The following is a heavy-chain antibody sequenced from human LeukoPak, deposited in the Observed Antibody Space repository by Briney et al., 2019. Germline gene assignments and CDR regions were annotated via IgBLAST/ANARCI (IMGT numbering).Heavy chain of an antibody. J-gene: IGHJ5*02. Sequence: SQTLSLTCTVSGGSISSGDYYWSWIRQPPGKGLEWIGYIYYSGSTYYNPSLKSRVTISVDTSKNQFSLKLSSVTAADTAVYYCARVIVSPPKNDYYGSGSGWFDPWGQGTLVTVSS. D-gene: IGHD3-10*01. CDR1: GGSISSGDYY. CDR3: ARVIVSPPKNDYYGSGSGWFDP. V-gene: IGHV4-30-4*01. CDR2: IYYSGST.